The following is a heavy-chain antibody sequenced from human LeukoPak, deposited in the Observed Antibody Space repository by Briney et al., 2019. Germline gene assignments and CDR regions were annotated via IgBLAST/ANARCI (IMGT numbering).Heavy chain of an antibody. V-gene: IGHV3-11*06. CDR3: ARQIRGSGWYIYYYYYMDV. Sequence: GGSLRLSCAASGFTFSNAWMSWVRQAPGKGLEWVSAITGSGASTNYADSVKGRFTISRDNAKNSLYLQMNSLRAEDTAVYYCARQIRGSGWYIYYYYYMDVWGKGTTVTVSS. D-gene: IGHD6-19*01. J-gene: IGHJ6*03. CDR2: ITGSGAST. CDR1: GFTFSNAW.